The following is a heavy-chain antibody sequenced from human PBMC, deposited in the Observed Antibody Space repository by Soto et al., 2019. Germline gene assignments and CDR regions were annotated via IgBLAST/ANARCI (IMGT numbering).Heavy chain of an antibody. CDR2: IIPILGIA. J-gene: IGHJ3*02. CDR1: GGTFSSYT. V-gene: IGHV1-69*04. CDR3: ARDAGYSSSDDAFDI. D-gene: IGHD6-6*01. Sequence: ASVKVSCKASGGTFSSYTISWVRQAPGQGLEWMGRIIPILGIANYAQKFQGRVSITADKSTSTAYMELSSLRSEDTAVYYCARDAGYSSSDDAFDIWGQGTMVTVSS.